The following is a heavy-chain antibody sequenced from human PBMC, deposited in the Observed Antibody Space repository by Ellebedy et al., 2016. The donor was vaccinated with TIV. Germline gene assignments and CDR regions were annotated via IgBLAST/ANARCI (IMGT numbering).Heavy chain of an antibody. CDR2: ISTSSSST. D-gene: IGHD1-14*01. CDR3: ARVPLGTGTYY. J-gene: IGHJ4*02. Sequence: GGSLRLSXAASGFTFSDYYMSWIRQPPGKGLEWISYISTSSSSTNYADSVKGRFTISRDNAKKSLYLQMNSLRVEDTAVYYCARVPLGTGTYYWGQGTLVTVSS. CDR1: GFTFSDYY. V-gene: IGHV3-11*06.